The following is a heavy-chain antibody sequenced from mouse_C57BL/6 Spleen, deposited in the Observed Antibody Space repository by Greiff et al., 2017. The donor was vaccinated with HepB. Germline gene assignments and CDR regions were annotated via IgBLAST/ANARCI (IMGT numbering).Heavy chain of an antibody. CDR3: TGITTVVEDYAMDY. CDR2: IRNKANNHAT. Sequence: EVQVVESGGGLVQPGGSMKLSCAASGFTFSDAWMDWVRQSPEKGLEWVAEIRNKANNHATYYAESVKGRFTISRDDSKSSVYLQMNSLRAEDTGIYYCTGITTVVEDYAMDYWGQGTSVTVSS. D-gene: IGHD1-1*01. CDR1: GFTFSDAW. V-gene: IGHV6-6*01. J-gene: IGHJ4*01.